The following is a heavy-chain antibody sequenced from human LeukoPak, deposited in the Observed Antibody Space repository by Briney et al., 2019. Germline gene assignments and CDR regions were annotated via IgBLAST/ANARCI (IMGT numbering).Heavy chain of an antibody. J-gene: IGHJ1*01. V-gene: IGHV5-10-1*01. Sequence: GESLKISCKGSGYSFTSYWISWVRQMPRKGLEWMGRIDPSDSFTNYSPSFQGHVTISVDKSTSTAYLQWSSLKASDTAMYYCARRYSSGWYTNAEYFQHWGQGTLVTVSS. D-gene: IGHD6-19*01. CDR2: IDPSDSFT. CDR1: GYSFTSYW. CDR3: ARRYSSGWYTNAEYFQH.